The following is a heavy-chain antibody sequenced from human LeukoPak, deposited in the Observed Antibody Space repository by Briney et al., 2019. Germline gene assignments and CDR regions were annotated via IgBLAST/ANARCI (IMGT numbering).Heavy chain of an antibody. CDR2: ITNFSNFR. J-gene: IGHJ4*02. Sequence: GVSVRLSCAASGFTFSDYYMSWIRQAPGKGLEWVSHITNFSNFRSYADSVKGRFTISRDNAKNSLYLQVNSLRAEDTAVYYCARPTIAAAGNFEYWGQGTLVTVSS. CDR3: ARPTIAAAGNFEY. CDR1: GFTFSDYY. D-gene: IGHD6-13*01. V-gene: IGHV3-11*03.